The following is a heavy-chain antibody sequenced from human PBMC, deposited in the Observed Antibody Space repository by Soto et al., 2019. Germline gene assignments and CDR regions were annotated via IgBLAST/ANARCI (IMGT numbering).Heavy chain of an antibody. Sequence: SETLSLTCTVSGGSISSYYWSWIRQPPGKGLEWIGYIYYSGSTNYNPSLKSRVTISVDTSKNQFSLKLSSVTAADTAVYYCARDIGYCSSTGCYPLFDYRGQGTLVTGSS. J-gene: IGHJ4*02. CDR2: IYYSGST. CDR3: ARDIGYCSSTGCYPLFDY. D-gene: IGHD2-2*01. V-gene: IGHV4-59*01. CDR1: GGSISSYY.